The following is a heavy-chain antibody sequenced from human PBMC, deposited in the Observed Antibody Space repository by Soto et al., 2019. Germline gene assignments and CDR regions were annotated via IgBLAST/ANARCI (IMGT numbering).Heavy chain of an antibody. CDR3: ERVSGANYDFWSDYSGFAYYGMDV. V-gene: IGHV4-34*01. CDR1: GGFFIGHY. Sequence: SETLSLTCAVYGGFFIGHYWSWIRQPPGKGMEWIGEINHSGSTNYNPSLKSRVTISVDSFKKQFSLKLSSVTAADTAVYYCERVSGANYDFWSDYSGFAYYGMDVWGQGTTVTVSS. D-gene: IGHD3-3*01. J-gene: IGHJ6*02. CDR2: INHSGST.